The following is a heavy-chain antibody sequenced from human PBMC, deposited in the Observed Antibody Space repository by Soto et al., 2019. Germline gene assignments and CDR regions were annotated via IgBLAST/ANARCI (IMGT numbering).Heavy chain of an antibody. CDR2: IYWDDDK. CDR1: GFSLSTSGVG. D-gene: IGHD6-19*01. J-gene: IGHJ4*02. Sequence: QITLKESGPTLVKPTQTLTLTCTFSGFSLSTSGVGVGWIRQPPGKALEWLALIYWDDDKRHSPSLKSRLTITQDTSKHQVVLTMTNMHPVDTATYYCALTPRQWLVQIYFDYWGQGTLVTVSS. V-gene: IGHV2-5*02. CDR3: ALTPRQWLVQIYFDY.